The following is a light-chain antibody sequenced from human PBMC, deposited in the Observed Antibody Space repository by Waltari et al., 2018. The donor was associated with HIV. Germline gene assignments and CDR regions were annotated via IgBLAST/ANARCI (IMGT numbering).Light chain of an antibody. Sequence: QSALTQPRSVSGSPGQSVTISCGGSSRDVGANNYVSWYQKHPGRAPKLMIFDVTKRPSGVPNRFSGDKSGNTASLTISGLQADDEADYYCCSHAGSSYVFGPGTTVTVL. J-gene: IGLJ1*01. CDR3: CSHAGSSYV. V-gene: IGLV2-11*01. CDR1: SRDVGANNY. CDR2: DVT.